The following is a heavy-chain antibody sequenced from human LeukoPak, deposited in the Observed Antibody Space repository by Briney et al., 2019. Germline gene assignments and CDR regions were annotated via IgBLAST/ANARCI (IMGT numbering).Heavy chain of an antibody. Sequence: WGSLRLSCAVSGFSISNNYMSWVRQAPGKGLVSVSRINTDGTITTYADSVKGRFTISRDNARNTLYLQMHSLRAEDTAVYYCVRVANDSCGSSTCYRHFDYWGQGTLVT. J-gene: IGHJ4*02. V-gene: IGHV3-74*01. CDR3: VRVANDSCGSSTCYRHFDY. D-gene: IGHD2-2*01. CDR1: GFSISNNY. CDR2: INTDGTIT.